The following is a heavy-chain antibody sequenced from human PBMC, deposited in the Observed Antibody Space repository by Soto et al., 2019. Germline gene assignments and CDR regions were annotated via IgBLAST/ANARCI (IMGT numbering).Heavy chain of an antibody. CDR1: GGSISSYY. CDR2: IYYSGST. J-gene: IGHJ4*02. Sequence: SETLSLTCTVSGGSISSYYWSWIRQPAGKGLEWIGYIYYSGSTNYNPSLKSRVTISVDTSKNQFSLKLSSVTAADTAVYYCARAGRDGYNLAAWGQGTLVTVSS. V-gene: IGHV4-59*01. CDR3: ARAGRDGYNLAA. D-gene: IGHD5-12*01.